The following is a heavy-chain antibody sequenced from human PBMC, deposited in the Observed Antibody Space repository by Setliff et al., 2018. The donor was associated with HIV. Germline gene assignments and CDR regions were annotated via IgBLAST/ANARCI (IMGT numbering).Heavy chain of an antibody. J-gene: IGHJ4*02. CDR2: IIPILGIA. CDR1: GGTFSSYA. Sequence: ASVKVSCKASGGTFSSYAISWVRQAPGQGLEWMGGIIPILGIANYAQKFQGRVTITADTSTDTAYMELSSLRSEDTAVYYCARGLRLGELSLHLDYWGQGTLVTVSS. D-gene: IGHD3-16*02. CDR3: ARGLRLGELSLHLDY. V-gene: IGHV1-69*10.